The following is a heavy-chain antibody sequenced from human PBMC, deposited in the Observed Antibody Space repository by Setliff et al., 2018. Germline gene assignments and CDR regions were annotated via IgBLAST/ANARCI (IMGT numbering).Heavy chain of an antibody. Sequence: ASVKVSCKASGYTFTGYYXXWVRQAPGQGLEWMGRINPNSGGTNYAQKFQGXXXXTRXXXXXXXXXXXXXXXXXXXXXXXCARGALYYDSSGYYPDYWGQGTLVTVSS. CDR1: GYTFTGYY. CDR3: ARGALYYDSSGYYPDY. V-gene: IGHV1-2*01. CDR2: INPNSGGT. D-gene: IGHD3-22*01. J-gene: IGHJ4*02.